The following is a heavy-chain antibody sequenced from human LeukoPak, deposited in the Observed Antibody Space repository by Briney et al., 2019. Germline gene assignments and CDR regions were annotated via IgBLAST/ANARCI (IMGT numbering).Heavy chain of an antibody. Sequence: ASVKVSCKASGYTFTGYYMHWVRQAPGQGLEWMGWINPNSGGTNYAQKFQGRVTMTRDTSISTAYMELSRLRSDDTAVYYCARAFALGGAMVTSYWFDPWGQGTLVTVSS. J-gene: IGHJ5*02. CDR2: INPNSGGT. V-gene: IGHV1-2*02. CDR3: ARAFALGGAMVTSYWFDP. D-gene: IGHD5-18*01. CDR1: GYTFTGYY.